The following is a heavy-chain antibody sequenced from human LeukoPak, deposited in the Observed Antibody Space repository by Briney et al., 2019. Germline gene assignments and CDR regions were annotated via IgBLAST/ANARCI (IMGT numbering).Heavy chain of an antibody. CDR2: TSGSGGST. D-gene: IGHD2-2*01. J-gene: IGHJ4*02. CDR1: GYTFSNYA. Sequence: QPGGSLRLSCAASGYTFSNYAMSWVRQAPGKGLEWVSDTSGSGGSTYYADSVKGRFTISRDNSKNTLYLQMNSLRAEDTAVYHCAKDGGTCSSTSCDLEYFGYWGQGTLVTVSS. V-gene: IGHV3-23*01. CDR3: AKDGGTCSSTSCDLEYFGY.